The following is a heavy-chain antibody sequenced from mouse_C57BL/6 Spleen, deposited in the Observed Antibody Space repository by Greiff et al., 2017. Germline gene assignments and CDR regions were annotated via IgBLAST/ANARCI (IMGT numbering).Heavy chain of an antibody. J-gene: IGHJ2*01. D-gene: IGHD1-1*01. CDR2: INPSNGGT. Sequence: QVQLQQPGTELVKPGASVKLSCKASGYTFTSYWMHWVKQRPGQGLEWIGNINPSNGGTNYNEKFKSKATLTVDKSSSTAYMQLSSLTSEDSAVYSWARAGFDYDGRGDYFDYWGQGTTLTVSS. CDR3: ARAGFDYDGRGDYFDY. CDR1: GYTFTSYW. V-gene: IGHV1-53*01.